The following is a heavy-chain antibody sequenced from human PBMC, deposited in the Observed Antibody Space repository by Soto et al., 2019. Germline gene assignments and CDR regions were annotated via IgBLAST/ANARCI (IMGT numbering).Heavy chain of an antibody. CDR2: IWYNGINK. Sequence: QVQLVESGGGVVQPGTSLRLSCTASGFTFSSNGMHWVRQAPGKGLEWVAFIWYNGINKYYADSVKGRFIISRDNSENTVYLQMNSLRDEDTAVYYCARDPYHYGSGSYYFDYWGQGTLVTVSS. J-gene: IGHJ4*02. D-gene: IGHD3-10*01. CDR1: GFTFSSNG. CDR3: ARDPYHYGSGSYYFDY. V-gene: IGHV3-33*01.